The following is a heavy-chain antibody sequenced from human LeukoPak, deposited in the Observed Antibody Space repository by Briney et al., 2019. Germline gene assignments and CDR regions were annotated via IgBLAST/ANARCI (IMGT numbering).Heavy chain of an antibody. CDR3: ARGQTGSTVAYVLHYFDY. V-gene: IGHV4-34*01. D-gene: IGHD4-23*01. Sequence: SETLSLTCAVYGGSFSGYYWSWIRQPPGKGLEWIGEINHSGSTNYNPSLKSRVTISVDTSKNQFSLKLSSVTAADTAVYYCARGQTGSTVAYVLHYFDYWGQGTLVTVSS. CDR1: GGSFSGYY. J-gene: IGHJ4*02. CDR2: INHSGST.